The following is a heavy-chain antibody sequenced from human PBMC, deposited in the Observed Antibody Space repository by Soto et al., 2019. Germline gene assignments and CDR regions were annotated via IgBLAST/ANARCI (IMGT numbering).Heavy chain of an antibody. CDR2: IIPIFGTA. CDR3: ARDGTDGGFDP. J-gene: IGHJ5*02. V-gene: IGHV1-69*13. D-gene: IGHD4-17*01. CDR1: EGTFSSYA. Sequence: SVKVSFKASEGTFSSYAISWVRQAPGQGLEWMGGIIPIFGTANYAQKFQGRVTITADESTSTAYMELSSLRSEDTAVYYCARDGTDGGFDPWGQGTLVTVSS.